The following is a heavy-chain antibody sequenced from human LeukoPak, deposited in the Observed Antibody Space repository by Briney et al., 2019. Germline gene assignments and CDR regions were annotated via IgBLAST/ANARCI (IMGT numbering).Heavy chain of an antibody. V-gene: IGHV3-7*01. CDR3: TRGRIYFTSGRDLTDARLFYYYGLDV. J-gene: IGHJ6*02. CDR1: GFTFSSYW. D-gene: IGHD7-27*01. Sequence: GGSLRLSCAASGFTFSSYWMSWVRQAPGKGLEWVANIKQDGSEKYYVDSVKGRFTISRDNAKNSLYLQMNSLRAEDTAVYYCTRGRIYFTSGRDLTDARLFYYYGLDVWGQGTTVTVSS. CDR2: IKQDGSEK.